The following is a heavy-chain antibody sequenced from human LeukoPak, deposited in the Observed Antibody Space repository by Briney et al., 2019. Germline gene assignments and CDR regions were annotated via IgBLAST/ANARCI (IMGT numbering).Heavy chain of an antibody. CDR1: GYSFTSYW. J-gene: IGHJ4*02. CDR2: IYPGDSDT. V-gene: IGHV5-51*01. CDR3: ARHEKESDFWSDYNIDY. Sequence: KPGESLKISCKGSGYSFTSYWIGWVRQMPGKGLEWMGIIYPGDSDTRYSPSFQGQVTISADKSISTAYLQWSSLKASDTAMYYCARHEKESDFWSDYNIDYWGQGTLVTVSS. D-gene: IGHD3-3*01.